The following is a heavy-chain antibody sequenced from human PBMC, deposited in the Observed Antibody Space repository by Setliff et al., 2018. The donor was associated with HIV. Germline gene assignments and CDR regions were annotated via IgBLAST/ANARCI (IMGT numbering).Heavy chain of an antibody. J-gene: IGHJ3*02. D-gene: IGHD1-26*01. CDR2: IIPMFGTR. CDR3: ARGQSQGYAYSGSYGAFDI. V-gene: IGHV1-69*05. Sequence: SVKVSCKASGGTFSSYAINWVRQAPGRGLEWMGGIIPMFGTRNYAQKFQGRVPITTGESTSTAYMELSSLRSEDTALYYCARGQSQGYAYSGSYGAFDIWGQGTMVTVSS. CDR1: GGTFSSYA.